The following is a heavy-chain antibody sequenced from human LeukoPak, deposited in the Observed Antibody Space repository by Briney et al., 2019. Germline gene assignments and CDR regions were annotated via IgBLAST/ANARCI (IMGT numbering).Heavy chain of an antibody. Sequence: GGSLRLSCAASGFTFSSYGMYWVRQAPGKGLEWVAFIRYDGSNKYYADSVKGRFTISRDNSKNTLYLQMNSLRAEDTAVYYCAKDLGGRLQPPRYFQHWGQGTLVTVSS. D-gene: IGHD4-11*01. J-gene: IGHJ1*01. CDR3: AKDLGGRLQPPRYFQH. CDR2: IRYDGSNK. CDR1: GFTFSSYG. V-gene: IGHV3-30*02.